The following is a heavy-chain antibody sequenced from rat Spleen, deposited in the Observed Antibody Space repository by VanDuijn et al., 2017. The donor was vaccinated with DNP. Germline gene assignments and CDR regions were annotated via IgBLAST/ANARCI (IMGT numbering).Heavy chain of an antibody. CDR3: ARHPVYNSGPRGVYFDY. J-gene: IGHJ2*01. V-gene: IGHV5-46*01. Sequence: EVQLVESGGDLVQPGRSMKLSCAASGFTFSSFPMAWVRQAPTKGLEWVATISSSGVNTYYRDSVKGRFTISRDSAKSTLYLQMNSLRSEDTATYYCARHPVYNSGPRGVYFDYWGQGVMVTVSS. CDR1: GFTFSSFP. CDR2: ISSSGVNT. D-gene: IGHD4-3*01.